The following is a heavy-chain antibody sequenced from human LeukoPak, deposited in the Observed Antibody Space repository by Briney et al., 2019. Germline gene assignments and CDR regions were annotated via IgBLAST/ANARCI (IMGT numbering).Heavy chain of an antibody. CDR3: ARDSGPITMVRGVPFDY. V-gene: IGHV4-61*02. D-gene: IGHD3-10*01. CDR2: IYTSGST. CDR1: GGSISSGSYY. Sequence: SETLSLTCTVSGGSISSGSYYWSWIRQPAGKGLEWIGRIYTSGSTNYNPSLKSRVTISVDTSKNQFSLKLSSVTAADTAVYYCARDSGPITMVRGVPFDYWGQGTLVTVSS. J-gene: IGHJ4*02.